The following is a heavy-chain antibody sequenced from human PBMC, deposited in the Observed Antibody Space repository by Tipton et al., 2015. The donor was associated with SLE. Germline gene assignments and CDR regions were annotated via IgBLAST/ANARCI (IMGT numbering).Heavy chain of an antibody. J-gene: IGHJ4*02. CDR3: ARGHFSFDY. Sequence: LRLSCTVSGGSISSYYWSWIRQPPGKGLEWIGYIYYSGSTNYNPSLKSRVTISVDTSKNQFSLKLSSVTAADTAVYYCARGHFSFDYWGQGTLVTVSS. D-gene: IGHD2/OR15-2a*01. CDR2: IYYSGST. CDR1: GGSISSYY. V-gene: IGHV4-59*12.